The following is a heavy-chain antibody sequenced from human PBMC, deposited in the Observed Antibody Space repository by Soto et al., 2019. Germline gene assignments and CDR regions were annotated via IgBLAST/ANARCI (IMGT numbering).Heavy chain of an antibody. J-gene: IGHJ4*02. CDR1: GFTLRTYS. CDR3: ARVPLRRSSADYFDY. D-gene: IGHD3-10*01. V-gene: IGHV3-21*01. CDR2: ISSSSSYI. Sequence: PGGPLRLSCAASGFTLRTYSMNWVRQAPGKGLEWVSSISSSSSYIYYADSVKGRFTISRDNAKNSLYLQMNSLRAEDTAVYYCARVPLRRSSADYFDYWGQGTLVTVSS.